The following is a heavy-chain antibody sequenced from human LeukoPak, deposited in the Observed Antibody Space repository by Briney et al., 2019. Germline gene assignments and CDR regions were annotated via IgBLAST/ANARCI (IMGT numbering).Heavy chain of an antibody. CDR2: IKEDGSEK. CDR1: GFTFSSHW. CDR3: ARVTMVAAASYNWFVP. V-gene: IGHV3-7*02. J-gene: IGHJ5*02. Sequence: GGSLRLSCAASGFTFSSHWMNWVRQAPGKGLEWVANIKEDGSEKYYVDSVKGRFTISRDNAKNSLCLQMNSLRAEDTAVYYCARVTMVAAASYNWFVPWGQGTLVTVSS. D-gene: IGHD2-15*01.